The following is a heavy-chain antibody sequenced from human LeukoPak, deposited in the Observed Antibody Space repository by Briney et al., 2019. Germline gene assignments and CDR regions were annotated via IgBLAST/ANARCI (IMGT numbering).Heavy chain of an antibody. V-gene: IGHV1-2*02. J-gene: IGHJ3*02. CDR1: GYTFTDYY. D-gene: IGHD2-15*01. Sequence: ASVKVSCKTSGYTFTDYYMQWVRQAPGQGLEWMGWINPSDGDRKSARKFQGRVTMTRDTSISTAYLELSRLTSDDTAIYYCARDCSGADCYSGNAFDIWSQGTMVTVSS. CDR3: ARDCSGADCYSGNAFDI. CDR2: INPSDGDR.